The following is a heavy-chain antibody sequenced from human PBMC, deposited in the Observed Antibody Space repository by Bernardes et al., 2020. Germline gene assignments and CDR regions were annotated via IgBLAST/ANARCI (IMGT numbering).Heavy chain of an antibody. Sequence: GGSLRLSCGASGFAVSSSFMSWVRQAPGKGLEWVAVIYSGGSTYYADSVKGRFTISRDSSKNTLFLQMNSLRAGDTAVYYCARLPVGGAQEYYMDVWGKGTTVIVSS. D-gene: IGHD2-15*01. CDR3: ARLPVGGAQEYYMDV. J-gene: IGHJ6*03. CDR2: IYSGGST. CDR1: GFAVSSSF. V-gene: IGHV3-53*01.